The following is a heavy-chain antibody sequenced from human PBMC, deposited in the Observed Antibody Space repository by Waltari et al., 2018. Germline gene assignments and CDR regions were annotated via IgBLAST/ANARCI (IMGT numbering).Heavy chain of an antibody. CDR2: IFSSGTT. Sequence: QVQLQESGPGLVKPSQTLSLTCTVSGGFIRSGSYYWNWIRRPAGKGLEWIGRIFSSGTTTYNPSLKTRVTISVDTSKNQFSLELTSATAADTAVYYCARYCSSGTCYERGDNAFDIWGQGTAVTVSS. CDR1: GGFIRSGSYY. V-gene: IGHV4-61*02. D-gene: IGHD2-2*01. CDR3: ARYCSSGTCYERGDNAFDI. J-gene: IGHJ3*02.